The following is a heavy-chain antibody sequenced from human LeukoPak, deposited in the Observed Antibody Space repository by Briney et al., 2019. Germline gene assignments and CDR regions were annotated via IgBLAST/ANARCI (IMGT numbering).Heavy chain of an antibody. Sequence: GGSLRLSCAASGFTFSNYWMRWVRQAPRKGLEWVSVISGSGGSTYYADSVKGRFTISRDNSKNTLHLQMKSLRAEDTAVYYCAKSILIRGISGYHYYYMDVWGKGTTVTISS. CDR1: GFTFSNYW. J-gene: IGHJ6*03. CDR2: ISGSGGST. V-gene: IGHV3-23*01. CDR3: AKSILIRGISGYHYYYMDV. D-gene: IGHD2-8*01.